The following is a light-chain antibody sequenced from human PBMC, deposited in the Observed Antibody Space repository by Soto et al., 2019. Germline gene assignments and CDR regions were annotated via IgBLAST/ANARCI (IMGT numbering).Light chain of an antibody. Sequence: EIVLTQSPGSLSLSPGDRASLSCRASQSVGGNVAWYQQIPGQPPKXXIFGASSRATGIADKFSGSGSGTDFTLTISRLEPADFALYYCQHYGAAPITFGQGTRLEIK. CDR3: QHYGAAPIT. CDR2: GAS. J-gene: IGKJ5*01. CDR1: QSVGGN. V-gene: IGKV3-20*01.